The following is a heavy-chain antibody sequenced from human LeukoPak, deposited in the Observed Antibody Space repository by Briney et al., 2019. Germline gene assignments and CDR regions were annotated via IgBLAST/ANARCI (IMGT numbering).Heavy chain of an antibody. D-gene: IGHD3-16*01. CDR1: GFSLTTYG. CDR3: AKDQPLEGGFDP. J-gene: IGHJ5*02. Sequence: GGSLRLSCVVSGFSLTTYGMLWVRQAPGKGLEWVSFIRPNGINKYYADSVKGRFTISRDNSKGTLYLQMNSLRTEDTALYYCAKDQPLEGGFDPWGQGSLVTVSS. V-gene: IGHV3-30*02. CDR2: IRPNGINK.